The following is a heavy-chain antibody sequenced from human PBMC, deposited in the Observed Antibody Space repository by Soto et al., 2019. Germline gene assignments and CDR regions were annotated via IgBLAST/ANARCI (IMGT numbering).Heavy chain of an antibody. D-gene: IGHD3-10*01. CDR2: IGGNGIST. V-gene: IGHV3-23*01. J-gene: IGHJ5*02. CDR3: TRDAISMVRGTDNWFDP. CDR1: GFTFNNYA. Sequence: EVQLLESGGGLIQPGGSLRLSCAASGFTFNNYAMSWVRQAPGKGLEWVSAIGGNGISTYYADSVRGRFTISRDNSENTLFLQMNRLRADDTAVYYCTRDAISMVRGTDNWFDPWGQGTLVTVSS.